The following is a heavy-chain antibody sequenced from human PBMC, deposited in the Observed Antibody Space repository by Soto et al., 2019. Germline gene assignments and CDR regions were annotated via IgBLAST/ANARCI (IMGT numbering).Heavy chain of an antibody. D-gene: IGHD3-10*01. V-gene: IGHV1-46*01. Sequence: ASLNVSCRASGYTFTSNYMHWVPQTPRQGLEWMGIINPSGGSTSYAQKFQGRVTMTRDTSTSTVYMELSSLRSEDTAVYYCARTTTYYYASGGQRYFDYWGQGTLVIVSS. CDR1: GYTFTSNY. J-gene: IGHJ4*02. CDR3: ARTTTYYYASGGQRYFDY. CDR2: INPSGGST.